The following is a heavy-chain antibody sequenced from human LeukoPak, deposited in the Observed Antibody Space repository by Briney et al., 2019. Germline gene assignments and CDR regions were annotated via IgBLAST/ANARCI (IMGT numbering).Heavy chain of an antibody. CDR2: ISTSSSYI. D-gene: IGHD2-2*02. Sequence: PGGSLRPSCAASRFTFSSYSMNWVRQAPGKGLGWVSSISTSSSYIYYADSVKGRFTNSRDNAKNSLCLQMNSLRAEDTAVYYCARDLSVGAAGLYLYYYYYMDVWGKGTTVTISS. CDR3: ARDLSVGAAGLYLYYYYYMDV. CDR1: RFTFSSYS. J-gene: IGHJ6*03. V-gene: IGHV3-21*01.